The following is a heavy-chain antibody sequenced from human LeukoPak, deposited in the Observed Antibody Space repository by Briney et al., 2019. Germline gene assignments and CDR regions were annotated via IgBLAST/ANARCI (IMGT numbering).Heavy chain of an antibody. D-gene: IGHD3-16*01. CDR2: FGDRSAYI. V-gene: IGHV3-21*01. CDR1: GFTFSTSS. CDR3: TASVGEMALDY. J-gene: IGHJ4*02. Sequence: GGSLRLSCAASGFTFSTSSMSWVRQAPGKGPEWVSSFGDRSAYIYYADSVRGRFTISRDNAKNSLYLQMNGLRVDDTAVYYCTASVGEMALDYWGQGTLVTVSS.